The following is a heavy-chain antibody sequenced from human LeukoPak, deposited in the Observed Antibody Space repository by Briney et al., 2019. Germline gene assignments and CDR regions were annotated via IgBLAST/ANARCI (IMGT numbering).Heavy chain of an antibody. D-gene: IGHD3-22*01. CDR1: GYTFTSYG. CDR3: ARDLRDYYDSSGYYDLDY. V-gene: IGHV1-18*01. J-gene: IGHJ4*02. CDR2: ISAYNGNT. Sequence: ASVTVSFTASGYTFTSYGISWVRQAPGQGLEWMGWISAYNGNTNYAQKLQGRVTMTTDTSTSTAYMELRSLRSGDTAVYYCARDLRDYYDSSGYYDLDYWGQGTLVTVSS.